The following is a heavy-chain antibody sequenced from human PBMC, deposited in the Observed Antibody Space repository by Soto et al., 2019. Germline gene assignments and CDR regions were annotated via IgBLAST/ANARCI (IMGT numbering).Heavy chain of an antibody. J-gene: IGHJ4*02. CDR1: GGSISSYY. CDR3: ARAGPEMDY. Sequence: QVQLQESGPGLVKPSETLSLTCTVSGGSISSYYWSWIRQPPGKGLEWIGYIFYSGSTNYNPSLKSRVTISVDTSKNQFSLKLSSVTAADTAVYYCARAGPEMDYWGQGTPVTVSS. D-gene: IGHD3-10*01. V-gene: IGHV4-59*01. CDR2: IFYSGST.